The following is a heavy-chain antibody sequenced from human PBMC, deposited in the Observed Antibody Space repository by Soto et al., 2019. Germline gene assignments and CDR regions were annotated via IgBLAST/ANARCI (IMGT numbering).Heavy chain of an antibody. CDR2: IFPNGKSI. Sequence: QLQLVESGGGVAQPGTSLGLSCAASGFTFRDYIMHWARQAPGKGLEWVALIFPNGKSIFYSDSVKGRFTISRDNSENMLYLDMNSLRPEDTAVYSCARERDSFGSGSGPDFWGQGTLVSVSS. D-gene: IGHD3-10*01. J-gene: IGHJ1*01. CDR1: GFTFRDYI. V-gene: IGHV3-30*04. CDR3: ARERDSFGSGSGPDF.